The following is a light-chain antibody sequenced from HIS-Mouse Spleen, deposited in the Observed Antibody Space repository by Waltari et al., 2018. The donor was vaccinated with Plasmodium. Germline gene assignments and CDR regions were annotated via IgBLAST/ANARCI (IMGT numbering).Light chain of an antibody. CDR3: YSTDSSGNHRV. V-gene: IGLV3-10*01. J-gene: IGLJ3*02. Sequence: SYDLTQQPSVSVSPGQTDMSTGSGDAFTKNSAYWYQQKSGQAPVLVIYEDSKRPSGIPERFSGASSGTMATLTISGAQVEDEADYYCYSTDSSGNHRVFGGGTKLTVL. CDR1: AFTKNS. CDR2: EDS.